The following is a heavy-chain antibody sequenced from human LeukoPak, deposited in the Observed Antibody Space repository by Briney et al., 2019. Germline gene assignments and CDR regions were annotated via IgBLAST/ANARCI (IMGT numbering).Heavy chain of an antibody. Sequence: ASVKVSCKASGYPFTGYYLHWVRQAPGQGLEWLGWINPNSGFTNYAQKFQGRVTMTRDTSISTAYMELSRLRSDDTAVYYCARPRGSSGRGDFDYWGQGTLVTVSS. CDR1: GYPFTGYY. CDR3: ARPRGSSGRGDFDY. D-gene: IGHD6-19*01. J-gene: IGHJ4*02. V-gene: IGHV1-2*02. CDR2: INPNSGFT.